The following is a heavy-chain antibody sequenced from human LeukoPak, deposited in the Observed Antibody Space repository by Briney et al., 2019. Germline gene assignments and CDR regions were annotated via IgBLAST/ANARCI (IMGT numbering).Heavy chain of an antibody. CDR2: ISGGGNTT. D-gene: IGHD4-17*01. J-gene: IGHJ4*02. CDR3: AKGWATVPNDY. V-gene: IGHV3-23*01. CDR1: GISFNTYA. Sequence: GGSLRLSCEVSGISFNTYAMSWFRQAPGRGLNWVSGISGGGNTTYYTDSVKGRFAIYRDNSRNTVYLQMNSLRAEDTAVYFCAKGWATVPNDYWGQGTLVTVSS.